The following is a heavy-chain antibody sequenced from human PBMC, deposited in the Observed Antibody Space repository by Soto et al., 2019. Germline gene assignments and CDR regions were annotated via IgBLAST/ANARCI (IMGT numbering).Heavy chain of an antibody. V-gene: IGHV4-59*08. Sequence: PSETLSLTCTVSGASISSSYWSWIGQPPGKGLEWIGYIYYSVSTNYNPSLKSRVTISVDTSKNQFSLKLSSVTAADTAVYYCASTRRDGHNNYYYYYGMDVCGQGTTVT. CDR2: IYYSVST. CDR1: GASISSSY. J-gene: IGHJ6*02. CDR3: ASTRRDGHNNYYYYYGMDV.